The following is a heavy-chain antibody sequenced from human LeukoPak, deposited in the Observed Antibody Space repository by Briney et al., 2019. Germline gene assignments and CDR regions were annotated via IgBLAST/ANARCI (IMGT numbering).Heavy chain of an antibody. V-gene: IGHV3-7*01. CDR1: GYGFTSYW. CDR2: IKQDGSEK. Sequence: GESLKISCKGSGYGFTSYWMSWVRQAPGKGLEWVANIKQDGSEKYYVDSVKGRFTISRDNAKNSLYLQMNSLRAEDTAVYYCARDSFRVATITFYYYYYMDVWGKGTTVTVSS. D-gene: IGHD5-12*01. CDR3: ARDSFRVATITFYYYYYMDV. J-gene: IGHJ6*03.